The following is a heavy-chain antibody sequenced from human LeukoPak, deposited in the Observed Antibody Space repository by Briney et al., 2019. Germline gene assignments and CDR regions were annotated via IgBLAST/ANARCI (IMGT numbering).Heavy chain of an antibody. CDR3: AKDSTGVAATDY. D-gene: IGHD6-19*01. V-gene: IGHV3-23*01. Sequence: GGSLRLSCAASGFTFSSYAMTWVRQAPGQGLEWVSAISASGGNTYYADSVKGRFTISRDNSKYTLYLQINSLRAEDTAVYYCAKDSTGVAATDYWGQGTLVTVSS. CDR1: GFTFSSYA. J-gene: IGHJ4*02. CDR2: ISASGGNT.